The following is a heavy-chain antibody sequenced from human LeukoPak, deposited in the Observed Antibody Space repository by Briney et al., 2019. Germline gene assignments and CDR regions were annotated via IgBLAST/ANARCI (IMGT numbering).Heavy chain of an antibody. CDR2: IYPGDSDT. CDR1: GYSFTSYW. V-gene: IGHV5-51*01. J-gene: IGHJ4*02. D-gene: IGHD3-22*01. CDR3: ARIYDSSGYYLGY. Sequence: GESLKISCRGSGYSFTSYWIGWVRQMPGKGLEWMGIIYPGDSDTRYSPSFQGQVTISADKSISTAYLQWSSLKASDTAMYYCARIYDSSGYYLGYGGQGTLVTVSS.